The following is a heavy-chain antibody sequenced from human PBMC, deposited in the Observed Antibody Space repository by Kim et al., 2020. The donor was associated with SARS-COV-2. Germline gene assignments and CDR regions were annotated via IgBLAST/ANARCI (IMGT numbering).Heavy chain of an antibody. J-gene: IGHJ6*02. D-gene: IGHD2-15*01. CDR3: ARGWAGFGVAATRSPYYYGMDV. Sequence: ASVKVSCKASGYTFTSYAMNWVRQAPGQGLEWMGWINTNTGNPTYAQGFTGRFVFSLDTSVSTAYLQISSLKAEDTAVYYCARGWAGFGVAATRSPYYYGMDVWGQGTTVTVSS. CDR1: GYTFTSYA. V-gene: IGHV7-4-1*02. CDR2: INTNTGNP.